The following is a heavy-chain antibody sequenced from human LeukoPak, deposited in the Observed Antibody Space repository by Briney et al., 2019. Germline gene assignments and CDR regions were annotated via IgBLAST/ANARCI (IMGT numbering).Heavy chain of an antibody. D-gene: IGHD6-13*01. V-gene: IGHV3-23*01. J-gene: IGHJ4*02. CDR1: GFTFSSYA. CDR3: AKVRGSSWYPEGFDY. Sequence: PGGSLRLSCAASGFTFSSYAMSWVRQAPGKGLEWVSAISGSGGSTYYADSVKGRFTISRDNSKNTLYLQMNSLRAEDTAVYYCAKVRGSSWYPEGFDYWGQGTLVTVSS. CDR2: ISGSGGST.